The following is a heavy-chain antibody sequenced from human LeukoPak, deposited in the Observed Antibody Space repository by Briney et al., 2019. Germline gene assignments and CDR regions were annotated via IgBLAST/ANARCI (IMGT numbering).Heavy chain of an antibody. V-gene: IGHV4-31*03. CDR2: IYYSGST. J-gene: IGHJ5*02. CDR3: ARGSIAARHGWFDP. D-gene: IGHD6-6*01. CDR1: GGSISSGGYY. Sequence: SQTLSLTCTVSGGSISSGGYYWSWIRQHPGKGLEWIGYIYYSGSTYYNPSLKSRVTISVDTSKNQFSLKLSSVTAADTAVYYCARGSIAARHGWFDPWGQGTLVTVSS.